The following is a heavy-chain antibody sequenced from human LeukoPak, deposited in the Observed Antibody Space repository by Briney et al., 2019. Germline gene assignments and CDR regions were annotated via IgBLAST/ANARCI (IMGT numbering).Heavy chain of an antibody. CDR3: ARDPGVGGYCSGGSCYSRWFDP. J-gene: IGHJ5*02. CDR1: GFTFSSYW. CDR2: INSGGSST. V-gene: IGHV3-74*01. Sequence: PGGSLRLSCVASGFTFSSYWMHWVRQAPGKGLVWVSRINSGGSSTSYADSVKGRFTISRDNAKNTLYLQMNSLRAEDTAVYYCARDPGVGGYCSGGSCYSRWFDPWGQGTLVTVSS. D-gene: IGHD2-15*01.